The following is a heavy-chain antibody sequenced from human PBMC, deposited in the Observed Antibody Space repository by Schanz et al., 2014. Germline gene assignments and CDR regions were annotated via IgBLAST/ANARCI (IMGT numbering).Heavy chain of an antibody. CDR2: ISGSGNTI. Sequence: EVQLVESGGNLVQPGGSLRLSCVASGFTFSSHSMNWVRQAPGQGLEWLSYISGSGNTIYYADSVKGRFTISRDNAKNTLYLQMNSLRAEDTAIYYCAKYRYSVFDFDYWGQGTLVTVSS. CDR3: AKYRYSVFDFDY. D-gene: IGHD3-16*02. J-gene: IGHJ4*02. CDR1: GFTFSSHS. V-gene: IGHV3-48*01.